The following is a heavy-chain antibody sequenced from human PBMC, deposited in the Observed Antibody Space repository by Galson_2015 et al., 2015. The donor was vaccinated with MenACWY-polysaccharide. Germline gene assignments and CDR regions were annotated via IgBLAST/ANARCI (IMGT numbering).Heavy chain of an antibody. J-gene: IGHJ4*02. D-gene: IGHD2-2*02. CDR2: IFYSGDT. CDR1: GASISSSGYY. Sequence: SETLSLTCTVSGASISSSGYYWGWIRQPPGKGLEWIGSIFYSGDTYYNPSLKSRVTISVDTSKNQFSLKLISVTAADTAVYYCARYCSTASCYNYFDYWGQGTLITVSS. V-gene: IGHV4-39*01. CDR3: ARYCSTASCYNYFDY.